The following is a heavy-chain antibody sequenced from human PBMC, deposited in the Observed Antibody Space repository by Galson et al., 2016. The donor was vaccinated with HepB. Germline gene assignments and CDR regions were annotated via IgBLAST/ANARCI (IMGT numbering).Heavy chain of an antibody. Sequence: SLRLSCAASGFTFSSYWMSWVRQAPGKGLEWVAVISYDGSNKYYADSVKDRVTVSRDNFMNTAYLQMNSLRGEDTAVYYCAKAHRNWLVWDSFDHWGQGTQLTVSS. CDR1: GFTFSSYW. V-gene: IGHV3-30*18. J-gene: IGHJ4*02. D-gene: IGHD6-19*01. CDR3: AKAHRNWLVWDSFDH. CDR2: ISYDGSNK.